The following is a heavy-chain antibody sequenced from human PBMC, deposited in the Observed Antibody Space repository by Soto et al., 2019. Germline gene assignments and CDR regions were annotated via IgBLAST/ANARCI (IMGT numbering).Heavy chain of an antibody. CDR3: ASGWEQLVQDAFDI. D-gene: IGHD6-6*01. J-gene: IGHJ3*02. Sequence: PSETLSLTCTVSGGSITSGTYYWGWIRQPPGKGLEWIGSFVYSGSTFYNPSLKSRVTISVDTSKNQFSLKLSSVTAADTAVYYCASGWEQLVQDAFDIWGQGTMVTVSS. CDR1: GGSITSGTYY. CDR2: FVYSGST. V-gene: IGHV4-39*07.